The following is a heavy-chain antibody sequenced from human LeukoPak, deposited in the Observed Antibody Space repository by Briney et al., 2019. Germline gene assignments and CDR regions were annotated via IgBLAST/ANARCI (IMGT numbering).Heavy chain of an antibody. CDR1: GAFISRHY. D-gene: IGHD1-26*01. J-gene: IGHJ4*02. CDR3: ARLSVIMGALIDC. V-gene: IGHV4-59*08. Sequence: SETLSPTYTVSGAFISRHYRSWVRQPPGKGLEWIGYIYYSGSTNYNPSLKSRVTISVDTSKNQFSLKLSSVTAADTAVYYCARLSVIMGALIDCWGQGTLVTVYS. CDR2: IYYSGST.